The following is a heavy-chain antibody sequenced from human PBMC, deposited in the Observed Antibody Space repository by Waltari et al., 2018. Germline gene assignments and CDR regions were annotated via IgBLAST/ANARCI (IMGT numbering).Heavy chain of an antibody. Sequence: QVQLVESGGGVVEPGRSLRLSCAASGFTFSSYGMHLIRKDTGKGREWVAVIWYDGSNKYYADSVKGRFTISRDNSKNTLYLQMNSLRAEDTAVYYCARGSLYYDFWRGYALDYWGQGTLVTVSS. CDR3: ARGSLYYDFWRGYALDY. D-gene: IGHD3-3*01. CDR1: GFTFSSYG. V-gene: IGHV3-33*01. CDR2: IWYDGSNK. J-gene: IGHJ4*02.